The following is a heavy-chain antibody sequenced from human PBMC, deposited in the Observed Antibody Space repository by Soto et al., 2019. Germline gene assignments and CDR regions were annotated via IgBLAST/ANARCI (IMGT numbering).Heavy chain of an antibody. V-gene: IGHV3-9*01. CDR2: ISWNSGSI. CDR3: AKALRSGDFWSGGLDY. J-gene: IGHJ4*02. CDR1: GFTFDDYA. Sequence: EVQLVESGGGLVQPGRSLRLSCAASGFTFDDYAMHWVRQAPGKGLEWVSGISWNSGSIGYADSVKGRFTISRDNAKNSLYLQMNSLRAEDTALYYCAKALRSGDFWSGGLDYWGQGTLVTVSS. D-gene: IGHD3-3*01.